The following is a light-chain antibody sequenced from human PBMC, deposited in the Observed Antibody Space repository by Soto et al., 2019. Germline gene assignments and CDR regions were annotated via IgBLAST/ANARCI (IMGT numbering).Light chain of an antibody. Sequence: QSVLTQPPSVSAAPGQKVTISCSGSSSNIGNNYVSWYQQLPGTAPKLLIYDNYKRPSGIPDRFSGSKSGTSATLGITGLQTGDEADYYCGTWDSGLSSGVVFGGGTKLTVL. CDR3: GTWDSGLSSGVV. CDR2: DNY. CDR1: SSNIGNNY. J-gene: IGLJ2*01. V-gene: IGLV1-51*01.